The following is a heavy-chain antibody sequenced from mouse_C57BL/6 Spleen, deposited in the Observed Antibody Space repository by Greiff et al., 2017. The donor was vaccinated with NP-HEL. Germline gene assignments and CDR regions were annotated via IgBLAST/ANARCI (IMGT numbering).Heavy chain of an antibody. CDR2: IDPSDSYT. CDR3: ARDRARTTVVATGAMDD. D-gene: IGHD1-1*01. CDR1: GYTFTSYW. V-gene: IGHV1-69*01. Sequence: VQLQQSGAELVMPGASVKLSCKASGYTFTSYWMHWVKQRPGQGLEWIGEIDPSDSYTNYNQKFKGKSTLTVDKSSSTAYMQLSSLTSEDSAVYYCARDRARTTVVATGAMDDWGQRTSVTVSS. J-gene: IGHJ4*01.